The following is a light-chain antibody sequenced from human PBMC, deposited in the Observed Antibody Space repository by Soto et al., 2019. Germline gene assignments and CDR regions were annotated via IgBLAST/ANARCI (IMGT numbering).Light chain of an antibody. J-gene: IGKJ4*01. CDR1: RSLLSSNGYNY. CDR2: LGS. Sequence: DVVMTQSPLSLPVTPGEPASISCRSSRSLLSSNGYNYLNWYLQKPGQSPQLLIYLGSNRASGVPDMFSGSGSGTDSTLIISRVEAEDVGVYYCAQGLQTPLTFGGGTKVDIK. CDR3: AQGLQTPLT. V-gene: IGKV2-28*01.